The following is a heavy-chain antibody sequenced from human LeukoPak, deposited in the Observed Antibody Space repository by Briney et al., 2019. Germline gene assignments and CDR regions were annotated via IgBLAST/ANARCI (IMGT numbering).Heavy chain of an antibody. CDR2: ISGSGGST. Sequence: PGGSLRLSCAASGFTFSSYAMSWVRQAPGKGLEWVSAISGSGGSTYYADSVKGRFTISRDNSKNTLYLQMNSLRAEDTAVYYCAKVFIAATTYYYYGMDVWGQGTTVTVSS. J-gene: IGHJ6*02. V-gene: IGHV3-23*01. D-gene: IGHD5-12*01. CDR1: GFTFSSYA. CDR3: AKVFIAATTYYYYGMDV.